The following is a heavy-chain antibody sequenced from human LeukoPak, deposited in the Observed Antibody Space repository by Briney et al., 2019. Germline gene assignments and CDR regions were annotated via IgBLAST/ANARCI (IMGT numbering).Heavy chain of an antibody. Sequence: PGGSLRLSCAASGFTFSSYSMNWVRQAPGKGLEWVSSISSSSSYIYYADSVKGRFTISRDNAKNSLYLQMNSLRAEDTAVYYCARARFPTVTTEGYWGQGTLVTVSS. CDR3: ARARFPTVTTEGY. CDR1: GFTFSSYS. V-gene: IGHV3-21*01. CDR2: ISSSSSYI. D-gene: IGHD4-17*01. J-gene: IGHJ4*02.